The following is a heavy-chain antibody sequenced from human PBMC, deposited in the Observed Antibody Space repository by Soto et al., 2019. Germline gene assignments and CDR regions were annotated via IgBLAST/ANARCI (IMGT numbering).Heavy chain of an antibody. CDR3: ARRIVVVVPDDYYYYMDV. J-gene: IGHJ6*03. CDR2: IYYSGST. D-gene: IGHD2-2*01. CDR1: GGSISSYY. Sequence: SETLSLTCTVSGGSISSYYWSWIRQPPGKGLEWIGYIYYSGSTNYNPSLKSRVTISVDTSKNQFSLKLSSVTAADTAVYYCARRIVVVVPDDYYYYMDVWVKGTTVTVSS. V-gene: IGHV4-59*08.